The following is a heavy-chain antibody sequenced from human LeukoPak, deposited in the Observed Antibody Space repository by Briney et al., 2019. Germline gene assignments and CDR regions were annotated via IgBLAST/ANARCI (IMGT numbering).Heavy chain of an antibody. J-gene: IGHJ4*02. CDR1: GFTLSIYS. CDR3: ASGSSSGRSAFDY. CDR2: ISCSSSSI. D-gene: IGHD6-19*01. V-gene: IGHV3-48*01. Sequence: GGSQRLSCAASGFTLSIYSMNWAREAPGKGLEWVSYISCSSSSIFYADSVKGRFTISRDNAKNSLYLQMNSLRGEDTAVYYCASGSSSGRSAFDYWGQGTLVTVSS.